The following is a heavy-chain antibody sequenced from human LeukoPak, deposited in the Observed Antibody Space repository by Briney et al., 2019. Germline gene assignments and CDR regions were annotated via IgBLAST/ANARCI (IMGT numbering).Heavy chain of an antibody. V-gene: IGHV3-74*01. CDR1: GFTFSSYW. Sequence: GGSLRLSCAASGFTFSSYWMHWVRQAPGKGLVWVSRINSVGSSTSYADSVKGRFTISRDNPKNTLYLQMNSLGAEDTAVYYCARGGRGSSPFDYWGQGTLVNVSP. D-gene: IGHD2-2*01. J-gene: IGHJ4*02. CDR2: INSVGSST. CDR3: ARGGRGSSPFDY.